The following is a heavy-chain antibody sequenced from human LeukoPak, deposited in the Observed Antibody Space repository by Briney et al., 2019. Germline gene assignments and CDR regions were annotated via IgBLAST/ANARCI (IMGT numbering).Heavy chain of an antibody. CDR1: GFTFGDYA. CDR2: IKSKAYGGTT. Sequence: GGSLRLSCTASGFTFGDYAMSWVRQAPGKGLEWVGFIKSKAYGGTTEYAASVKGRFTISRDDSKSIAYLQMNSLKIEDTAVYYCTRGVVYDFLTGYLYYFDSWGQGTLVTVSS. J-gene: IGHJ4*02. D-gene: IGHD3-9*01. V-gene: IGHV3-49*04. CDR3: TRGVVYDFLTGYLYYFDS.